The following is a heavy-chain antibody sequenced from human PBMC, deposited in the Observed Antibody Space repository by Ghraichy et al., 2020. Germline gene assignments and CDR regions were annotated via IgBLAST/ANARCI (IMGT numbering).Heavy chain of an antibody. V-gene: IGHV5-51*01. Sequence: GESLNISCKGFGYSFTNHWIGWVRQMPGKGLEWMGIIYPGDSDTRYSPSFQGQVTISADKSSSTAYLQWSSLKASDTAMYYCARSPYRSGWYYYMDAWGKGTTVTVSS. CDR2: IYPGDSDT. CDR1: GYSFTNHW. CDR3: ARSPYRSGWYYYMDA. J-gene: IGHJ6*03. D-gene: IGHD6-19*01.